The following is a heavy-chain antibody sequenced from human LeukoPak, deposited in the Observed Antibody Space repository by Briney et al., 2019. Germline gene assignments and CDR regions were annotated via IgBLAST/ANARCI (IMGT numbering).Heavy chain of an antibody. D-gene: IGHD3-22*01. J-gene: IGHJ4*02. CDR1: GGTFSSYA. CDR3: ARDEPLTVLTFDY. Sequence: SVKVSCKASGGTFSSYAISWVRQAPGQGLEWMGRIIPIFGTANYAQKFQGRVTITTDESTSTAYMELSSLRSEDTAVYYCARDEPLTVLTFDYWGQGTLVTVSS. V-gene: IGHV1-69*05. CDR2: IIPIFGTA.